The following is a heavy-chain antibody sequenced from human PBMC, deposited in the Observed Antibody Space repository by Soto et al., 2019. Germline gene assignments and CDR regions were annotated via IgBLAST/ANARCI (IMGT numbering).Heavy chain of an antibody. CDR3: ARDRGYSYGYGYGWFDP. Sequence: QVQLVQSGAEVKKPGASVKVSCKASGYTFTSYAISWVRQAPGQGLEWMGGIIPIFGTANYAQKFQGRVTITADKSTSTAYMELSSLRSEDTAVYYCARDRGYSYGYGYGWFDPWGQGTLVTVSS. J-gene: IGHJ5*02. V-gene: IGHV1-69*06. D-gene: IGHD5-18*01. CDR2: IIPIFGTA. CDR1: GYTFTSYA.